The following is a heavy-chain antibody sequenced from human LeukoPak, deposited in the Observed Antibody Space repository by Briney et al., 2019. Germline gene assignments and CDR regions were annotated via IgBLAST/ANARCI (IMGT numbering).Heavy chain of an antibody. V-gene: IGHV4-38-2*02. Sequence: SETLSLTCTVSGYSISSGYYWGWIRQPPGKGLEWIGSIYHSGSTYYNPSLKSRVTISVDTSKNQFSLKLSSVTAADTAVYYCARDQGSDSYGYYMDVWGKGTTVTVSS. CDR2: IYHSGST. CDR3: ARDQGSDSYGYYMDV. J-gene: IGHJ6*03. D-gene: IGHD5-18*01. CDR1: GYSISSGYY.